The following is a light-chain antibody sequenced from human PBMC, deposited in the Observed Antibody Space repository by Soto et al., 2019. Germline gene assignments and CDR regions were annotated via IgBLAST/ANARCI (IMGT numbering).Light chain of an antibody. CDR3: GSWDSSLSAYV. CDR2: DDN. CDR1: SSNIGGNS. J-gene: IGLJ1*01. Sequence: QSVMTQPPSVSAAPGQKVTISCSGSSSNIGGNSVSWYQQLPGTAPKLLIYDDNKRPSGIPDRFSRSKSGTSATLGITGFQTGDDADYYCGSWDSSLSAYVFGTGTKLTVL. V-gene: IGLV1-51*01.